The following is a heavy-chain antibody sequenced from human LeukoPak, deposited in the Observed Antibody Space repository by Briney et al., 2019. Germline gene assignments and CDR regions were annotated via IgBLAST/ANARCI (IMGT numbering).Heavy chain of an antibody. V-gene: IGHV3-33*01. CDR1: GFRFSSHG. CDR2: LWYDGSNP. Sequence: PGTSLRLSCAGSGFRFSSHGMHWVRQAPGKGLELLGYLWYDGSNPDYVDPVKGRFTISRDNSKNTVYLQMNSLRAEDTAVYHCARFVGSDYTGSFDLWGQGTLVTVSS. J-gene: IGHJ4*02. D-gene: IGHD3-10*01. CDR3: ARFVGSDYTGSFDL.